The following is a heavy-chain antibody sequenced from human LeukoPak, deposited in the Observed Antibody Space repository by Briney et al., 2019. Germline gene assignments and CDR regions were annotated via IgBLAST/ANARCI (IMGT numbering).Heavy chain of an antibody. CDR2: IRHDGSYQ. CDR3: AKNRDSSNYPRDFDF. J-gene: IGHJ4*02. CDR1: GFTFSSYG. D-gene: IGHD3-22*01. V-gene: IGHV3-30*02. Sequence: GGSLRLSCAAFGFTFSSYGMHWVRQTPGKGLGWVAFIRHDGSYQQYADSVEGRFTVSRDNSKDMVYLQMNSLRTEDTAVYYCAKNRDSSNYPRDFDFWGQGTLVTVSS.